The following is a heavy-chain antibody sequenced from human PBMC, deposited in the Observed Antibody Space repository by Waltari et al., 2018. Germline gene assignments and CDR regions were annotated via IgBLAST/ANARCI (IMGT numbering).Heavy chain of an antibody. V-gene: IGHV3-7*01. CDR1: GFALSTSW. Sequence: EVQLVDSGGDLVQPGGSLRLSCAASGFALSTSWMNWVRQAPGKGLEWVANIRTTGSETYYVDSVKGRFTISRDNAKNSVYLQMHSLRAEDTAVYYCTTHGGWAFDYWSQGTLVTVSS. D-gene: IGHD6-19*01. J-gene: IGHJ4*02. CDR2: IRTTGSET. CDR3: TTHGGWAFDY.